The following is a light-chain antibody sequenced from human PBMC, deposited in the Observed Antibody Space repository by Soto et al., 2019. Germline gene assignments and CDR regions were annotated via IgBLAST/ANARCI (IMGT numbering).Light chain of an antibody. CDR1: SSDVGGYNY. CDR3: CSYAGTVAYV. CDR2: DVT. J-gene: IGLJ1*01. Sequence: QSVLTQPRSVSGSPGQSVTISCTGTSSDVGGYNYVSWYQQHPGKAPKLMIYDVTKRPSGVPDCFSGSKSGNTASLTISWLHAEDEADYFCCSYAGTVAYVFGTGTKVTVL. V-gene: IGLV2-11*01.